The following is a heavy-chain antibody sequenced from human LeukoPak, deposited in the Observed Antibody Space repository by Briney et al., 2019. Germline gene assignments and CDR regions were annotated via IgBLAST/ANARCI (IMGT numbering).Heavy chain of an antibody. D-gene: IGHD5-18*01. CDR1: GFSFSNYW. V-gene: IGHV3-7*01. Sequence: GGSLRLSCEASGFSFSNYWMSWVRQAPGQGLEWVANIKQDGSEKYYVDFVKGRFTISRDNAKNSLYLRMSSLRAEDTAVYYCARRGYSWDYYYYYMDVWGKGTTVTVSS. CDR3: ARRGYSWDYYYYYMDV. CDR2: IKQDGSEK. J-gene: IGHJ6*03.